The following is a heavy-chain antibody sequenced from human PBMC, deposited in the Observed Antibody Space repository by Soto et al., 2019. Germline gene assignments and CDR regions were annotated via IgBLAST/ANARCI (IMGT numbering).Heavy chain of an antibody. J-gene: IGHJ3*02. Sequence: GGSLRLSCAASGFTFSSYSMNWVRQAPGKGLEWVSSISSSSSYIYYADSVKGRFTISRDNAKNSLYLQMNSLRAEDTAVYYCARGVVIAALTGTDAFDIWGKGKMVTV. D-gene: IGHD6-13*01. CDR2: ISSSSSYI. CDR1: GFTFSSYS. CDR3: ARGVVIAALTGTDAFDI. V-gene: IGHV3-21*01.